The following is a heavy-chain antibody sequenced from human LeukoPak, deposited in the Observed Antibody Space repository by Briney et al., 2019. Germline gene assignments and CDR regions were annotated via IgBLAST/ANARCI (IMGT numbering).Heavy chain of an antibody. CDR1: GFTFSSYA. D-gene: IGHD4-17*01. CDR3: AKDILGDYGGRDF. CDR2: IINSGATT. Sequence: AGGSLRLSCAASGFTFSSYAMTWVRQAPGKGLEWVSTIINSGATTYYADSVKGRFTISRDNSKNTLDLQMNSLRAEDTAAYYCAKDILGDYGGRDFWGQGTLVTVSS. V-gene: IGHV3-23*01. J-gene: IGHJ4*02.